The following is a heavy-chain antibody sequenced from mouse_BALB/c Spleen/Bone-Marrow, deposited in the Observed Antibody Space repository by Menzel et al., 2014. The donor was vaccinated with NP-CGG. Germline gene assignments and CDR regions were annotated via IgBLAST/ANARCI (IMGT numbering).Heavy chain of an antibody. Sequence: VQLQQSGAELVKPGASVKLSCTASGFNIKDTYMHWVKQRPEQGLEWIGRIDPANGNTKYDPKFQGKATITVDTSSNTAYLQLSSLTSEDTAFYYCASYYYGISSFAYWGQGTLVTVSA. CDR3: ASYYYGISSFAY. CDR2: IDPANGNT. J-gene: IGHJ3*01. CDR1: GFNIKDTY. V-gene: IGHV14-3*02. D-gene: IGHD1-1*01.